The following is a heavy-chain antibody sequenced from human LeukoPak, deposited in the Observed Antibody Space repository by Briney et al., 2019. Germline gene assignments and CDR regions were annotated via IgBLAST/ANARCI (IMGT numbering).Heavy chain of an antibody. CDR3: ARRRSSGWYEDDY. D-gene: IGHD6-19*01. Sequence: PSGTLSLTCTVSGGSISSSSYYWGWIRQPPGKGLEWIGSIYYSGSTYYNPSLKSRVTISVDTSKNQFSLKLSSVTAADTAVYYCARRRSSGWYEDDYWGQGTLVTVSS. CDR1: GGSISSSSYY. J-gene: IGHJ4*02. V-gene: IGHV4-39*01. CDR2: IYYSGST.